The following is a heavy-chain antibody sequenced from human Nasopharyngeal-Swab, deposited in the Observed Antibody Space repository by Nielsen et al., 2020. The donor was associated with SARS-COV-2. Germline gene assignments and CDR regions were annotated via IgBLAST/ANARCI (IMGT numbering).Heavy chain of an antibody. J-gene: IGHJ4*02. V-gene: IGHV1-18*01. D-gene: IGHD4/OR15-4a*01. CDR2: ISAYNGNT. Sequence: WVRQAPGQGLEWMGWISAYNGNTNYAQKLQGRVTMTTDTSTSTAYMELRSRRSDDTAVYYCARAMTMVVTIPAYWGQGTPVTVSS. CDR3: ARAMTMVVTIPAY.